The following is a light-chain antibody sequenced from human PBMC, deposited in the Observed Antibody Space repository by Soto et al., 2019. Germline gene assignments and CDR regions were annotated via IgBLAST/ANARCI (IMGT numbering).Light chain of an antibody. CDR1: QSITTY. Sequence: DIQMTQSTSSLSASVGDRVTITCRASQSITTYLNWYRQKPGKAPKLLIYAASSLQSGVPSRFSGSGSGTDFTLTISSLQPEHFATYYCQQSYSTPQTFGQGTKVDIK. CDR2: AAS. CDR3: QQSYSTPQT. J-gene: IGKJ1*01. V-gene: IGKV1-39*01.